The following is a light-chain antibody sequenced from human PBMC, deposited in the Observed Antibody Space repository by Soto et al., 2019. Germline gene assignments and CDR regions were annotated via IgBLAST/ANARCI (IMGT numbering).Light chain of an antibody. CDR3: SSYAGSSTWV. CDR2: EVS. CDR1: SSDVGGYNY. Sequence: QSVPIQPPSASGSPGQSATISCTGTSSDVGGYNYVSWYQQYPGKAPKLMIYEVSKRPSGVPDRFSGSKSGNTASLTVSGLQAEDEADYYCSSYAGSSTWVFGGGTKLTVL. J-gene: IGLJ3*02. V-gene: IGLV2-8*01.